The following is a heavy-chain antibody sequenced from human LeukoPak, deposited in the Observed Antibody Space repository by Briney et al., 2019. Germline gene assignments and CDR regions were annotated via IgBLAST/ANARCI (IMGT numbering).Heavy chain of an antibody. Sequence: PGGSLRLSCAASGFTFSSYAMSWVRQAPEKGLEWVSAISGSGGSTYYADSVKGRFTISRDNSKNTLYLQMNSLRAEDTAVYYCAKDHPLRFRFLEWFTDYWGQGTLVTVSS. CDR3: AKDHPLRFRFLEWFTDY. CDR1: GFTFSSYA. CDR2: ISGSGGST. D-gene: IGHD3-3*01. V-gene: IGHV3-23*01. J-gene: IGHJ4*02.